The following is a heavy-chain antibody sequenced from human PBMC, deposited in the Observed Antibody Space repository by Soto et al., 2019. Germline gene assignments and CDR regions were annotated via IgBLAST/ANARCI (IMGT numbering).Heavy chain of an antibody. CDR2: IYWDDDK. CDR3: AHAGDFDLLSFDR. D-gene: IGHD2-15*01. CDR1: GFSLTTTRMG. V-gene: IGHV2-5*02. Sequence: QITLKESGPPLVRPAQTLTLTRAFSGFSLTTTRMGVAWIRQPPGKALEWLALIYWDDDKRYSPSLKNRLTVSKDTSTNRVVLTITNISPNDTGTYFCAHAGDFDLLSFDRWGPGTLVTVSS. J-gene: IGHJ4*02.